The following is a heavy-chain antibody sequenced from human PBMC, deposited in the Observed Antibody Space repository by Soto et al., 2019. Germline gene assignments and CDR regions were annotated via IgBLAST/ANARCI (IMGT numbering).Heavy chain of an antibody. CDR3: ARRQISPPTRGAASARGGMDV. V-gene: IGHV3-33*01. CDR2: IWNDGNGY. CDR1: GFKFNNYG. Sequence: QVQLVESGGGVVQPGRSLRLSCAASGFKFNNYGMHWVRQAPGKGLEWVAVIWNDGNGYYYANSVKGRFTIYRDNSKNTLYLQMSSLRAEDTAVYYCARRQISPPTRGAASARGGMDVWGQGTTVTVSS. D-gene: IGHD6-13*01. J-gene: IGHJ6*02.